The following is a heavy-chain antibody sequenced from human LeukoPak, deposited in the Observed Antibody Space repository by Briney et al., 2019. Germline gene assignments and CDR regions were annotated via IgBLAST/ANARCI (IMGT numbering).Heavy chain of an antibody. V-gene: IGHV4-34*09. D-gene: IGHD3-22*01. CDR3: ASSTGYDSSGYYRGEFDY. Sequence: PSETLSLTCAVYGGSFSGYYWSWIRQPPGKGLEWIGYIHDSGSTYYNPSLKSRVTISVDTSKNQFSLKLSSVTAADTAVYYCASSTGYDSSGYYRGEFDYWGQGTLVTVSS. CDR1: GGSFSGYY. J-gene: IGHJ4*02. CDR2: IHDSGST.